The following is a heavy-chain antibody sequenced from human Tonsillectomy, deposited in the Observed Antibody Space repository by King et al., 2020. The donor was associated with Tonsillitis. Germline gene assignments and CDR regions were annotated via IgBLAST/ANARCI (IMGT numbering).Heavy chain of an antibody. D-gene: IGHD2-2*01. CDR2: INHSGST. CDR1: GGSFSGYY. Sequence: VQLQQWGAGLLKPSETLSLTCAVYGGSFSGYYWSWIRQPPGKGLEWIGEINHSGSTNYNPSLKSRVTVSVDTSKNQFSLKLSSVTAADTAVYYCARGEYCSSTSCYVLLDYWGQGTLVTVSS. J-gene: IGHJ4*02. CDR3: ARGEYCSSTSCYVLLDY. V-gene: IGHV4-34*01.